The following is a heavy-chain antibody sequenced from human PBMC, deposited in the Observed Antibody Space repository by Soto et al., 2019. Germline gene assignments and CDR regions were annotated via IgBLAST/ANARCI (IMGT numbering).Heavy chain of an antibody. CDR2: IYYTGST. V-gene: IGHV4-59*08. J-gene: IGHJ4*02. Sequence: SETLSLTCTVSGGSISSYYWSWIRQPPGKGLEWIGFIYYTGSTDYNPSLKSRVIISVDTSNNQFFLKLRSVTAADTAVYYCARHRQYYDTSGYQQRYFDYWGQGTQVTVSS. D-gene: IGHD3-22*01. CDR1: GGSISSYY. CDR3: ARHRQYYDTSGYQQRYFDY.